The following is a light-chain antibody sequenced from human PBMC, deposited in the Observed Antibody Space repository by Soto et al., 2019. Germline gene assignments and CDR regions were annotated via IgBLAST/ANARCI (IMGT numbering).Light chain of an antibody. J-gene: IGKJ4*01. Sequence: EIVLTQSPGTLSLSTGERATLSCRASQTVSSSYLAWYRQKPGQAPRLLIYVASSRATGIPDRFSGSGSGTDFTLTISRLDPEDFAVYYCQQYGSSPLTLGGGTKVDIK. CDR2: VAS. CDR3: QQYGSSPLT. CDR1: QTVSSSY. V-gene: IGKV3-20*01.